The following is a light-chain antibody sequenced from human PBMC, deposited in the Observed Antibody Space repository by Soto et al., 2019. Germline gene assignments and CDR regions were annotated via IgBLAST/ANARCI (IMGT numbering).Light chain of an antibody. J-gene: IGLJ2*01. V-gene: IGLV3-21*02. CDR2: DDS. CDR3: QVWDRNSDVV. Sequence: SYELTQPPSVSVAPGQTARITCGGNYIGSRSVHWYHQKPGQAPVLVVHDDSDRPSGIPERFSGSNSENTATLTISRVEAGDEADFYCQVWDRNSDVVVGGGTKLTVL. CDR1: YIGSRS.